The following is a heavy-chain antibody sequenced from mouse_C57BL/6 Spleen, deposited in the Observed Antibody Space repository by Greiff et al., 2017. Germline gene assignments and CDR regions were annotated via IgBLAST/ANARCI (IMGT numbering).Heavy chain of an antibody. CDR2: IGPSDSYT. CDR1: GFTFTSYW. V-gene: IGHV1-50*01. D-gene: IGHD2-4*01. CDR3: ARKGLRQDYAMDY. Sequence: QVQLQQPGAELVKPGASVKLSCKASGFTFTSYWMQWVQQRPGQGLEWIGVIGPSDSYTNYNQKFKGKATLTVDTSSRTAYIKLSSLTSEDSAVYYCARKGLRQDYAMDYWGQGTSVTVSS. J-gene: IGHJ4*01.